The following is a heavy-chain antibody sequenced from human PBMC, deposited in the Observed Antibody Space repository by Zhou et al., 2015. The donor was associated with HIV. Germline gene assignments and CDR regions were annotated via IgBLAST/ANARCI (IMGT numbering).Heavy chain of an antibody. D-gene: IGHD3-22*01. J-gene: IGHJ3*02. CDR3: AADQAYYYDSSGSAFDI. V-gene: IGHV1-58*01. Sequence: QMQLVQSGPEVKKPGTSVKVSCKASGFTFTSSAVQWVRQARGQRLEWIGWIVVGSGNTNYAQKFQERVTITRDMSTSTAYMELSSLRSEDTAVYYCAADQAYYYDSSGSAFDIWGQGTMVTVSS. CDR2: IVVGSGNT. CDR1: GFTFTSSA.